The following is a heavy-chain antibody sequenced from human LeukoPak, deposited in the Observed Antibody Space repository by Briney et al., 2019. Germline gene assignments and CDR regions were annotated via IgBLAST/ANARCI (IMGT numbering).Heavy chain of an antibody. Sequence: GGSLRLSCAASGFTVTNNYMSWVRQAPGKGLEWVSVIYSGGSTYYADSVKGRFTISRDNSKKTLYLQMNSLRVEDTAVYYCASDSSSVFDDAFDIWGQGTLVTVSS. V-gene: IGHV3-53*01. J-gene: IGHJ3*02. CDR1: GFTVTNNY. CDR2: IYSGGST. D-gene: IGHD6-6*01. CDR3: ASDSSSVFDDAFDI.